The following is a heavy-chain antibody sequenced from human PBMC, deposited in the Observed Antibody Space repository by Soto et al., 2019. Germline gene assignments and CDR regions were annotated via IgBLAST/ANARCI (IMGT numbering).Heavy chain of an antibody. V-gene: IGHV3-23*01. CDR1: GFTVTSNG. CDR2: ISPNGQGI. Sequence: EVKLLESGGGLVQPGGSLRLSCGVSGFTVTSNGVSWVRQAPGKGLEWVSAISPNGQGIWYADSVKGRFTISRDISRNTVFLQMDSLRAEDTVVYYCAKVRQYPRDYFTYWGQGPRVTVS. J-gene: IGHJ4*02. CDR3: AKVRQYPRDYFTY. D-gene: IGHD4-4*01.